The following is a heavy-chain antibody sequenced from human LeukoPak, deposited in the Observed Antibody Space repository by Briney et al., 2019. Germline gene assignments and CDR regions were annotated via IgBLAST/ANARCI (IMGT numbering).Heavy chain of an antibody. D-gene: IGHD6-13*01. CDR3: ATITDSSSWLDAFGI. CDR1: GYTFTSYG. CDR2: ISAYNGNT. V-gene: IGHV1-18*01. Sequence: GASVKVSCKASGYTFTSYGISWVRQAPGQGLEWMGWISAYNGNTNYAQKLQGRVTMTEDTSTDTAYMELSSLRSEDTAVYYCATITDSSSWLDAFGIWGQGTMVTVSS. J-gene: IGHJ3*02.